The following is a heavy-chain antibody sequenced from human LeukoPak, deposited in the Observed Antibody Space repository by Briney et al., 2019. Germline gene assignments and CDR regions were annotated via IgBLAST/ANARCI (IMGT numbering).Heavy chain of an antibody. D-gene: IGHD2-21*02. V-gene: IGHV1-24*01. CDR3: ATPPPRDTPYYFDY. CDR2: FDPEDDET. CDR1: GYTLTELS. J-gene: IGHJ4*02. Sequence: ASVKVSCKVSGYTLTELSMHWVRQAPGKGLEWMGGFDPEDDETIYAQKFQGRVTMTEDTSTDTAYMELSSLRSEDTAVYYCATPPPRDTPYYFDYWGQGTLVTVSS.